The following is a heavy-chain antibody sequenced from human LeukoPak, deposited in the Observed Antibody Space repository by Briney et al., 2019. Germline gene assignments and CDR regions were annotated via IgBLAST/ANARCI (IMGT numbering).Heavy chain of an antibody. Sequence: SVKVSCKASGGTFSSYAISWVRQAPGQGLEWMGGIIPIFGTANYAQKFQGRVTITADKSTSTAYMELSSLRSEDTAVYYCAREAYYDSPFDYWGQGTLVTVSS. D-gene: IGHD3-3*01. J-gene: IGHJ4*02. V-gene: IGHV1-69*06. CDR2: IIPIFGTA. CDR3: AREAYYDSPFDY. CDR1: GGTFSSYA.